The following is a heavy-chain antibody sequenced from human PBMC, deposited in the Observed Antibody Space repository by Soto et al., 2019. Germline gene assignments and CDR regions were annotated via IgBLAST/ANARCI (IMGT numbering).Heavy chain of an antibody. V-gene: IGHV3-72*01. CDR3: TRGPADY. CDR2: IRNKANSYTT. CDR1: GFTFSDYY. J-gene: IGHJ4*02. Sequence: GGSLRLSCAASGFTFSDYYMDWVRQAAGKGLEWVGRIRNKANSYTTEYAASVKGRFTISRDDSNNLLYLQMKSLKTDDTAVYYCTRGPADYWGRGTLVTVS.